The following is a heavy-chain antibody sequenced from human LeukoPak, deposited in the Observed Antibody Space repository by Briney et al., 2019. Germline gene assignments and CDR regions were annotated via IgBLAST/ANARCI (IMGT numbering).Heavy chain of an antibody. D-gene: IGHD5-18*01. CDR3: ARAPLGYSYGYYYYGMDV. CDR2: INPNSGGT. Sequence: ASVKVSCKASGYTFTGYYMHWVRQAPGQGLEWMGWINPNSGGTNYAQEFQGWVTMTRDTSISTAYMELSRLRSDDTAVYYCARAPLGYSYGYYYYGMDVWGQGTTVTVSS. V-gene: IGHV1-2*04. CDR1: GYTFTGYY. J-gene: IGHJ6*02.